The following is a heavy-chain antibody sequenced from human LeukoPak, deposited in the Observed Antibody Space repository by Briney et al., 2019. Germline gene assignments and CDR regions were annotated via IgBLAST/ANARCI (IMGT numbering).Heavy chain of an antibody. CDR2: ISGSGGST. Sequence: PGGSLRLSCAASGFTFSSHAMSWVRQAPGKGLEWVSAISGSGGSTYYADSVKGRFTISRDNSKNTLYLQMNSLRAEDTAVYYCAKGTTLKYYDSSGYRDAFDIWGQGTMVTVSS. V-gene: IGHV3-23*01. J-gene: IGHJ3*02. CDR1: GFTFSSHA. CDR3: AKGTTLKYYDSSGYRDAFDI. D-gene: IGHD3-22*01.